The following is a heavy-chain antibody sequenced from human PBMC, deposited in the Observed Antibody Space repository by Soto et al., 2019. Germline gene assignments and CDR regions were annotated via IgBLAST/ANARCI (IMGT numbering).Heavy chain of an antibody. CDR3: VRATYVSDSSSYTRCFSY. J-gene: IGHJ4*02. CDR1: GFTLSDHH. CDR2: SRDKAQGYST. V-gene: IGHV3-72*01. Sequence: CGSLRLSCAGSGFTLSDHHIDWVRQAPGNGLEWVGRSRDKAQGYSTAYAASVKRRVTSSGDESKASVHRQMNSWNPEATAVYFSVRATYVSDSSSYTRCFSYWGRRTLV. D-gene: IGHD2-2*01.